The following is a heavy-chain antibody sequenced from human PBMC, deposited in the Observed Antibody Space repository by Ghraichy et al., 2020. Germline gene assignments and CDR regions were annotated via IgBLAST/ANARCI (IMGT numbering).Heavy chain of an antibody. CDR2: ISGDGSST. V-gene: IGHV3-74*01. Sequence: GGYLRLSCAASGFSFTNYWMHWVRQAPGKGLVWVSRISGDGSSTGSADSVKGRFTISRDNANNTMYLQMSNLRAEDTAVYYCARGGLHSSFDYWGQGTLVTVSS. D-gene: IGHD4-11*01. CDR3: ARGGLHSSFDY. CDR1: GFSFTNYW. J-gene: IGHJ4*02.